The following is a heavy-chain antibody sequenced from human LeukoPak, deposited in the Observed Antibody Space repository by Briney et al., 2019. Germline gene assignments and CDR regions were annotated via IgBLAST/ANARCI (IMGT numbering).Heavy chain of an antibody. CDR2: IYFSGST. J-gene: IGHJ4*02. Sequence: PSETLSLTCAVYGGSFSGYYWSWIRQPPGKGLEWMGYIYFSGSTNYNPSLKSRVTISVDTSRNQFSLQLSSVTAADTAVYYCARTSHPHGSGWLFDYWGQGTLVTVSS. CDR3: ARTSHPHGSGWLFDY. V-gene: IGHV4-59*01. D-gene: IGHD6-13*01. CDR1: GGSFSGYY.